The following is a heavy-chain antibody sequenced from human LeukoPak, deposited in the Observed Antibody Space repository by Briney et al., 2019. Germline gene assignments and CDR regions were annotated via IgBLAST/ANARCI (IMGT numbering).Heavy chain of an antibody. V-gene: IGHV3-74*01. Sequence: GRSLRLSCAPSAFTSTSYWMHWVRQAPGKCLLWVSRIDEDGKTIDYADSVKGRFTISRDNAKDTLYLQMSSLRDEDTAVYYCVSDLCGGDDQWGRGTLVTVSS. D-gene: IGHD3-3*01. CDR3: VSDLCGGDDQ. J-gene: IGHJ5*02. CDR2: IDEDGKTI. CDR1: AFTSTSYW.